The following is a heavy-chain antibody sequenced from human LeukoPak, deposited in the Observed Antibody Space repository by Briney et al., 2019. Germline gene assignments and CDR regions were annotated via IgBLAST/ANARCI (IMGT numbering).Heavy chain of an antibody. J-gene: IGHJ6*02. Sequence: GGSLRLSCAASGFTFDDYAMHWVRQAPGKGLEWVAVISYDGSNKYYADSVKGRFTISRDNSKNTLYLQMNSLRAEDTAVYYCARAEYGDYKLTYYYGMDVWGQGTTVTVSS. CDR2: ISYDGSNK. D-gene: IGHD4-17*01. V-gene: IGHV3-30-3*01. CDR3: ARAEYGDYKLTYYYGMDV. CDR1: GFTFDDYA.